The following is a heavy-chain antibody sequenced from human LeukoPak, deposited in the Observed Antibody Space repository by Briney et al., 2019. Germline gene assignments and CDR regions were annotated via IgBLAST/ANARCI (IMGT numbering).Heavy chain of an antibody. Sequence: TETLSLTCTVSGGSISSYYWSWIRQPAGKGLEWIGRIYTSGSTNYNASLKSRVSMSVDTSKNQFSLKLSSVTAADTAVFYCARANSGSYREFDYWGQGTLVTVSS. CDR2: IYTSGST. CDR1: GGSISSYY. J-gene: IGHJ4*02. CDR3: ARANSGSYREFDY. D-gene: IGHD1-26*01. V-gene: IGHV4-4*07.